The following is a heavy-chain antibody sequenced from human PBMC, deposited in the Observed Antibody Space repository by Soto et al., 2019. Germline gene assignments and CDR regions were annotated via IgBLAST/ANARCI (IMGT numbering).Heavy chain of an antibody. CDR1: GFTFSDYY. D-gene: IGHD3-9*01. CDR3: AREYYDILTGYYNGLDY. J-gene: IGHJ4*02. CDR2: ISSSSSYT. V-gene: IGHV3-11*06. Sequence: PGGSLRLSCAASGFTFSDYYMSWIRQAPGKGLEWVSYISSSSSYTNYADSVKGRFAISRDNAKNSLYLQMNSLRAEDTAVYYCAREYYDILTGYYNGLDYWGQGTLVTVSS.